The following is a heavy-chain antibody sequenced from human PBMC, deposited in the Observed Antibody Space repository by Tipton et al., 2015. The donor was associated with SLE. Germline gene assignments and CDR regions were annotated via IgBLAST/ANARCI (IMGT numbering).Heavy chain of an antibody. J-gene: IGHJ3*02. D-gene: IGHD5/OR15-5a*01. CDR1: GGSISDKSYY. CDR3: AREVNTVGDSDAFDI. V-gene: IGHV4-39*07. Sequence: TLSLTCTVSGGSISDKSYYWGWLRQPPGKDLEWIGSIYYSGSTYSNPSLESRLITSIDISKNQFSLKLHSLSAADTAVYYCAREVNTVGDSDAFDIWGQGTIVTVSP. CDR2: IYYSGST.